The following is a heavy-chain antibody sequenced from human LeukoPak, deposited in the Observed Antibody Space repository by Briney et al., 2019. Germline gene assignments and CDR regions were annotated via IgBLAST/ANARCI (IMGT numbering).Heavy chain of an antibody. V-gene: IGHV1-18*01. CDR3: AKDHQYDFDY. CDR2: ISAYNGNT. J-gene: IGHJ4*02. D-gene: IGHD2-2*01. CDR1: GYTFSSYG. Sequence: ASVKVSCKASGYTFSSYGISWVRQAPEQGLEWMGWISAYNGNTNFAQKFQGRVTMTTDTSTSTAYMELRSLTSDDTAVYYCAKDHQYDFDYWGQGTLVTVSS.